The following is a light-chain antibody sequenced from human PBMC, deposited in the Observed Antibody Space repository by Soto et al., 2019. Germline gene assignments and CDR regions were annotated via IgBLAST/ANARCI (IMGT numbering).Light chain of an antibody. V-gene: IGKV3-20*01. CDR1: QSVSSSY. CDR3: QQYGSSFLFT. J-gene: IGKJ3*01. CDR2: GAS. Sequence: EIVLTQSPGTLSLSPGERATLSCRASQSVSSSYLAWYQQKPGQAPRLLIYGASSRSTGIPDRFSGSGSGTDFTLTIIRLEPEDFAVYYCQQYGSSFLFTFGPGTKVDIK.